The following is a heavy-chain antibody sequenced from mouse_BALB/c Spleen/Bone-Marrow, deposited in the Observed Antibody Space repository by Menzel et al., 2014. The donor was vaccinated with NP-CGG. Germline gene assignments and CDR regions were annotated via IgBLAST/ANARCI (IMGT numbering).Heavy chain of an antibody. CDR2: ISTYYGDA. Sequence: QVQLQQSGAELVRPGVSVKISCKGSGYTFTDYAMHWVKQSHAKSLEWIGVISTYYGDASYNQKFKGKATMTVDKSSSTAYMELARLTSEDSAIYYCARGRGNYGFSYWGQGTLVTVSA. D-gene: IGHD2-1*01. CDR1: GYTFTDYA. CDR3: ARGRGNYGFSY. V-gene: IGHV1-67*01. J-gene: IGHJ3*01.